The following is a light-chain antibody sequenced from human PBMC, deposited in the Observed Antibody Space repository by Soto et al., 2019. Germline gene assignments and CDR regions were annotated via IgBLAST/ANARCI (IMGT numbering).Light chain of an antibody. V-gene: IGKV3-20*01. CDR2: GAS. CDR3: HQYGSSPPT. Sequence: EIVLTQSPGPLSLSPGGRATLFCRASQSVSSSYLAWYQQKPGQAPRLLIYGASSRATGIPDRFSGSGSGTDFTLTISRLEPEDFAVYYCHQYGSSPPTFGQGTKVDIK. J-gene: IGKJ1*01. CDR1: QSVSSSY.